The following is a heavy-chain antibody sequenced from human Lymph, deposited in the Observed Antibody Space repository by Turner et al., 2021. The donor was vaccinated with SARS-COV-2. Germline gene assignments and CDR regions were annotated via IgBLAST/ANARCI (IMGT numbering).Heavy chain of an antibody. CDR3: ARDVERYNDFWSGYSGGYGLDV. Sequence: QVQLVQSGAEVKKPGASVKGSCKASGYTFTGYYMHWVRQAPGQGLEWMGWINPNSGGTNYEQKFQGRVTMTRDTSISTAYMELSRLRSDDTAVYYCARDVERYNDFWSGYSGGYGLDVWGQGTTVTVSS. CDR1: GYTFTGYY. D-gene: IGHD3-3*01. CDR2: INPNSGGT. J-gene: IGHJ6*02. V-gene: IGHV1-2*02.